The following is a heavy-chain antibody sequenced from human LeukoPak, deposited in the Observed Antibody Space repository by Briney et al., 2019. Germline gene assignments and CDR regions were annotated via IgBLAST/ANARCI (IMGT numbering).Heavy chain of an antibody. Sequence: ASVKVSCKASGYTFTSYDINWVRQATGQGLEWMGWMNPNSGNTGYAQKFQGRVTMARNTSINTAYMELSSLRSEDTAVYYCARAPRNCSGGSCYSGALDYWGQGTLVTVSS. CDR2: MNPNSGNT. CDR1: GYTFTSYD. V-gene: IGHV1-8*01. CDR3: ARAPRNCSGGSCYSGALDY. D-gene: IGHD2-15*01. J-gene: IGHJ4*02.